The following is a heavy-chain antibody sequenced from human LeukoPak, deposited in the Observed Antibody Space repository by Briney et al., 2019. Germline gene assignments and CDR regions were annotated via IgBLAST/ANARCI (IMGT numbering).Heavy chain of an antibody. Sequence: GGSLRLSCAASGFTFSTYAMSWVRQAPGKGLEWVSAISGGGGATYYADSVKGRFTISRDNSKNSLYLQMNSLRAEDTAVYYCAKAKGSYSFDYWGQGTLVTVSS. CDR1: GFTFSTYA. D-gene: IGHD1-26*01. CDR3: AKAKGSYSFDY. J-gene: IGHJ4*02. V-gene: IGHV3-23*01. CDR2: ISGGGGAT.